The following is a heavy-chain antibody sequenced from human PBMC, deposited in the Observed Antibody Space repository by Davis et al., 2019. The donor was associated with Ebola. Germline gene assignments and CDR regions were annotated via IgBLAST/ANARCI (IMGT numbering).Heavy chain of an antibody. J-gene: IGHJ6*02. CDR2: ISSSSSYI. Sequence: GESLKISCAASGFTFSSYSMNWVRQAPGKGLEWVSSISSSSSYIYYADSVKGRFTISRDNAKNSLYLQMNSLRAEDTAVYYCARDSLASGWYPPPGMDVWGQGTTVTVSS. D-gene: IGHD6-19*01. CDR3: ARDSLASGWYPPPGMDV. V-gene: IGHV3-21*01. CDR1: GFTFSSYS.